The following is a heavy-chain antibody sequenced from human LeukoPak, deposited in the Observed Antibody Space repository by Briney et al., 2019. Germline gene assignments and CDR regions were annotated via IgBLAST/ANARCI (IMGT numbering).Heavy chain of an antibody. D-gene: IGHD3-22*01. Sequence: SETLSLTCAVYGGSFSGYYWSWIRQPPGKGLEWIGSIYHSGSTYYNPSLKSRVTISVDTSKNQFSLKLSSVTAADTAVYYCASPLTNYYDSSSHQWGYWGQGTLVTVSS. CDR2: IYHSGST. J-gene: IGHJ4*02. CDR1: GGSFSGYY. CDR3: ASPLTNYYDSSSHQWGY. V-gene: IGHV4-34*01.